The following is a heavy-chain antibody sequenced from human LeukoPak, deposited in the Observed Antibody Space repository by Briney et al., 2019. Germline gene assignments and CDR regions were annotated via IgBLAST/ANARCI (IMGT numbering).Heavy chain of an antibody. CDR2: ISSSNYI. Sequence: GGSLRLSCAASGFTFSSYSMNWVRQAPGKGLEGVSSISSSNYIYYADSVKGRFTISRDNAKNSLYLQMNSLRAEDTAVYYCALTPLRDFWSGYYIDYWGQGTLVTVSS. CDR3: ALTPLRDFWSGYYIDY. J-gene: IGHJ4*02. CDR1: GFTFSSYS. V-gene: IGHV3-21*01. D-gene: IGHD3-3*01.